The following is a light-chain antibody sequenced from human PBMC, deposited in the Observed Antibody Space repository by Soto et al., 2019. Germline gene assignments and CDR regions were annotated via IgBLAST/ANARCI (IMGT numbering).Light chain of an antibody. Sequence: EIVLTQSPGTLSLSPGERATLSCRASQSINSRYLAWYQQKPGQAPRLLIYGASSRATGIPNRFSGSGSGTDLTLTISRLEPEDFAVYYCQQFGSSPGFTFCPGTIVDIK. V-gene: IGKV3-20*01. CDR1: QSINSRY. CDR2: GAS. J-gene: IGKJ3*01. CDR3: QQFGSSPGFT.